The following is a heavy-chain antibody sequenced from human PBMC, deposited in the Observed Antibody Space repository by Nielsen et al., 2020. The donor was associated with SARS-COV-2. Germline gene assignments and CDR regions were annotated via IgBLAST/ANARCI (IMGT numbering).Heavy chain of an antibody. CDR3: AKAAAPYYYYYGMDV. CDR2: ISYDGSNK. J-gene: IGHJ6*02. D-gene: IGHD2-21*01. V-gene: IGHV3-30*18. Sequence: VRQAPGKGLEWVAVISYDGSNKYYADSVKGRFTISRDNSKNTLYLQMNSLRAEDTAVYYCAKAAAPYYYYYGMDVWGQGTTVTVSS.